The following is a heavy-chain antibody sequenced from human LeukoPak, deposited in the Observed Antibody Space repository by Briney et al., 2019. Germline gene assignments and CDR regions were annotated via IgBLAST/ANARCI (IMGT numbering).Heavy chain of an antibody. CDR3: ARAPPCGGGSCYSGYFDC. J-gene: IGHJ4*02. Sequence: GGSLRLSCVVSGFTFSSNGMSWVRQAPGKGLEWVSAISGSGDTTAYADSVKGRFTISRDNSKNTLYLQMNSLRAEDTAVYYCARAPPCGGGSCYSGYFDCWGQGTLVTVSS. V-gene: IGHV3-23*01. CDR2: ISGSGDTT. CDR1: GFTFSSNG. D-gene: IGHD2-15*01.